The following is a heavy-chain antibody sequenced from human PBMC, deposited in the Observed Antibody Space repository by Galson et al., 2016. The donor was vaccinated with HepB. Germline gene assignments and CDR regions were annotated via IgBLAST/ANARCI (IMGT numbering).Heavy chain of an antibody. Sequence: SVKVSCKASGFNFTSYGITWVRQAPRQGLEWMGWISGYNGNTNFAQSLQGRVTMTTDTSTSTAYMELRNLTSDDMAVYYYARTAYNNVCNVFDWCQGTLVTVS. CDR2: ISGYNGNT. D-gene: IGHD1-14*01. V-gene: IGHV1-18*03. CDR1: GFNFTSYG. J-gene: IGHJ4*02. CDR3: ARTAYNNVCNVFD.